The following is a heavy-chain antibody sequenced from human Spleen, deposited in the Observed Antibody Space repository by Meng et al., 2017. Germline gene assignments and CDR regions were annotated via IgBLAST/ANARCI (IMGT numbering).Heavy chain of an antibody. J-gene: IGHJ4*02. V-gene: IGHV4-34*01. CDR3: ARGPTTMAHDFDY. Sequence: QVHLQQWGAGLLQPSETLSLPFAVYGGSISGYYWTWIRQPPGKGLEWIGEINHSGSTTYNPSLKSRVTISVDTSKNQFSLKLNSVTAADTAVYYCARGPTTMAHDFDYWGQGTLVTVSS. D-gene: IGHD4-11*01. CDR1: GGSISGYY. CDR2: INHSGST.